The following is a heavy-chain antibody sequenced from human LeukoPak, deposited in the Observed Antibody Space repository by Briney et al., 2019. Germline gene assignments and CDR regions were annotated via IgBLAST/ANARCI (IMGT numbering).Heavy chain of an antibody. D-gene: IGHD6-19*01. CDR1: GGSFSGYY. Sequence: SETLSLTCAVYGGSFSGYYWSWIRQPPGKGLEWIGEINQSGSTNYNPSLKSRVTISVDTSKNQFSLKLSSVTAADTAVYYCASRRPGIAVAGTLGSRFDPWGQGTLSPSPQ. V-gene: IGHV4-34*01. CDR2: INQSGST. CDR3: ASRRPGIAVAGTLGSRFDP. J-gene: IGHJ5*02.